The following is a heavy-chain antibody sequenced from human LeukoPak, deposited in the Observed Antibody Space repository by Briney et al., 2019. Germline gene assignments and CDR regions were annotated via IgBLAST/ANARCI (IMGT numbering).Heavy chain of an antibody. CDR2: IYYSGST. Sequence: SETLSLTCTVSGGSISSYYWSWIRQPPGKGLEWIGYIYYSGSTNYNPSLKSRVAISVDTSKNQFSLKLSSVTAADTAVYYCARGLVVVAANPYYYYYYMDVWGKGTTVTISS. CDR3: ARGLVVVAANPYYYYYYMDV. J-gene: IGHJ6*03. D-gene: IGHD2-15*01. V-gene: IGHV4-59*01. CDR1: GGSISSYY.